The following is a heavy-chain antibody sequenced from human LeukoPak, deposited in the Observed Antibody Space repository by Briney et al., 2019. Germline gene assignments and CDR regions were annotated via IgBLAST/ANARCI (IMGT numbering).Heavy chain of an antibody. D-gene: IGHD5-24*01. CDR2: IIPIFGTA. V-gene: IGHV1-69*13. Sequence: SVKVSCKASGGTFSSYAISWVRQAPGQGLEWMGGIIPIFGTANYAQKFQGRVTITADESTSTAYMELSSLRSEDTAVYYCAREVQRWLQFDYWGQGTLVTVSS. CDR1: GGTFSSYA. J-gene: IGHJ4*02. CDR3: AREVQRWLQFDY.